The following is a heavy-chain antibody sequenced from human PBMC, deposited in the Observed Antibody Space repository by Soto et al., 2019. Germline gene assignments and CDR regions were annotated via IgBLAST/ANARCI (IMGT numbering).Heavy chain of an antibody. D-gene: IGHD6-6*01. J-gene: IGHJ4*02. V-gene: IGHV4-31*03. CDR1: GGSISSGGYY. CDR2: IYYSGST. CDR3: ARACPFSEYSSSSADSYYFDY. Sequence: PSETLSLTCTVSGGSISSGGYYWSWIRQHPGKGLEWIGYIYYSGSTYYNPSLKRRVTISVDTSKNQFSLKLSSVTAADTAVYYCARACPFSEYSSSSADSYYFDYWGQGTLVTVSS.